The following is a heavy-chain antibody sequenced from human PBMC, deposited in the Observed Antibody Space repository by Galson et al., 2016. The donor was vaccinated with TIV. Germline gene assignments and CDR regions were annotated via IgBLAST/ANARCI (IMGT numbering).Heavy chain of an antibody. CDR1: GDSVSSDSAA. CDR3: TTDHGAGFWSGNVAFDI. V-gene: IGHV6-1*01. CDR2: TYYRSRWYY. Sequence: CAISGDSVSSDSAAWNWVRQSPSRGLEWLGRTYYRSRWYYDYKVSVKSRITINPDTSKNQFSLQLNSVTPEDTAVYYCTTDHGAGFWSGNVAFDIWGQGTMVTVSS. D-gene: IGHD3-3*01. J-gene: IGHJ3*02.